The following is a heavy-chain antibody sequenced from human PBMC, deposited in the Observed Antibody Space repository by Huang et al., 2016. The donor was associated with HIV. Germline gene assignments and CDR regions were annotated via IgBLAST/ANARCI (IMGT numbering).Heavy chain of an antibody. J-gene: IGHJ4*02. CDR1: GFTFSSYG. CDR2: ISYDAKTK. V-gene: IGHV3-30*18. D-gene: IGHD6-13*01. CDR3: AKGGSAAAVLDF. Sequence: QVQLVESGGGVVQPGRSLGISCAASGFTFSSYGMHWVRQAPGKGVEWVAVISYDAKTKYYADSVKGRFSISRDNSKTTVYLQLNSLRLEDTAVYYCAKGGSAAAVLDFWGQGTLVTVSS.